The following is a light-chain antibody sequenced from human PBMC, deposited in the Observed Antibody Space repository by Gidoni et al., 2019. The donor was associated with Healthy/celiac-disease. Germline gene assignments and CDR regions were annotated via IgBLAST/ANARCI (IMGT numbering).Light chain of an antibody. V-gene: IGKV3-11*01. Sequence: EIVLTPSPATLSLSPGERATLSCRASHRVSSYLAWYQQKPGQAPRLLIYDASNRATGIPARFSGSGSGTDFTLTISSLEPEDVAVYYCQQRSNWPPALTFGGGTKVEIK. CDR2: DAS. J-gene: IGKJ4*01. CDR3: QQRSNWPPALT. CDR1: HRVSSY.